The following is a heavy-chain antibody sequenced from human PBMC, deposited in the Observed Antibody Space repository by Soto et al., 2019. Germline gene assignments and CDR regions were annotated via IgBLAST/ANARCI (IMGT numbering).Heavy chain of an antibody. D-gene: IGHD6-19*01. CDR1: GYTFTSYY. CDR2: INPSGGST. J-gene: IGHJ1*01. CDR3: ARGFGPGYSSADFQH. V-gene: IGHV1-46*01. Sequence: QVQLVQSGAEVKKPGASVKVSCKASGYTFTSYYMHWVRQAPGQGLEWMGIINPSGGSTSYAQKFQGRGTMXXDXSXXTVDMELSSLRSEDTAVYYCARGFGPGYSSADFQHWGQGTLVTVSS.